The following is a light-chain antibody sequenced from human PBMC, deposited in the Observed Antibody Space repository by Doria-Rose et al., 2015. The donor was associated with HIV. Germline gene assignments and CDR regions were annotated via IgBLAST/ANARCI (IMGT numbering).Light chain of an antibody. CDR3: QQSFSTPRT. CDR2: AAS. J-gene: IGKJ1*01. Sequence: DIRVTQSPSSLSASVGDRVTITCRASQNINRFLNWYQQKPGKVSKVLIYAASSLQSGVPSRFSGSGSGTDFTLTISSLQPEDFATYYCQQSFSTPRTFGQGTKVEIK. V-gene: IGKV1-39*01. CDR1: QNINRF.